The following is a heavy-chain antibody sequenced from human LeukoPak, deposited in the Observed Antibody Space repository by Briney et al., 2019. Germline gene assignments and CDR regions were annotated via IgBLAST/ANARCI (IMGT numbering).Heavy chain of an antibody. D-gene: IGHD2/OR15-2a*01. CDR2: ISYSGST. V-gene: IGHV4-59*01. CDR1: GGSINSYF. CDR3: ASELKVGNTGYYFDY. Sequence: SETLSLTCTVSGGSINSYFWSWIRQPPGKGLEWIGYISYSGSTNYNPSLKSQVTISLDTSKNQFSLKLNSVTAADTAVYYCASELKVGNTGYYFDYWGQGALVTVSS. J-gene: IGHJ4*02.